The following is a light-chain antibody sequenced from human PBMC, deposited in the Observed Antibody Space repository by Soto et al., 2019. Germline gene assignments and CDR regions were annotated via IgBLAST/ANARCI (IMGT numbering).Light chain of an antibody. V-gene: IGLV2-14*01. CDR3: SSYTSSSTNV. Sequence: QSALTQPAAVSGSPGQSISISCSETSSDVGGYNYVSWYQQHPGKAPKRMIYEVSNRPSGVSNRFSGYKSGNTASLTIFGLQAEDEADYYCSSYTSSSTNVFGTGTKVTVL. CDR2: EVS. J-gene: IGLJ1*01. CDR1: SSDVGGYNY.